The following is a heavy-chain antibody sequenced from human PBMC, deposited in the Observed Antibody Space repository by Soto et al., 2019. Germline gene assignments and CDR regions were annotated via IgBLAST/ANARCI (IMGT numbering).Heavy chain of an antibody. Sequence: GGSLRLSCESSGFTFSNFGMNWVLQAPGKGLEWVARVWYDGSSKYYVDSVKGRFTISRDNSKETVYLQMNSLRAEDTGVYYCAREIDSNYDGMAVCGQGTTVTVSS. D-gene: IGHD4-4*01. CDR2: VWYDGSSK. CDR1: GFTFSNFG. J-gene: IGHJ6*02. CDR3: AREIDSNYDGMAV. V-gene: IGHV3-33*01.